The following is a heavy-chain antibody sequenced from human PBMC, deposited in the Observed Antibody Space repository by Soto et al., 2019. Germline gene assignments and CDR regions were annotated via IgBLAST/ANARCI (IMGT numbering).Heavy chain of an antibody. V-gene: IGHV3-33*01. CDR2: IWYDGSNK. CDR3: ARDSGGDYHNYYMDV. Sequence: QVQLVESGGGVVQPGRSLRLSCAASGFTFSSYAMHWVRQAPGKGLEWVTIIWYDGSNKNYADSVKGRFTISRDNSKNTVYLHMNSLRVEDTAVYYCARDSGGDYHNYYMDVWGKGTTVTVSS. D-gene: IGHD4-17*01. CDR1: GFTFSSYA. J-gene: IGHJ6*03.